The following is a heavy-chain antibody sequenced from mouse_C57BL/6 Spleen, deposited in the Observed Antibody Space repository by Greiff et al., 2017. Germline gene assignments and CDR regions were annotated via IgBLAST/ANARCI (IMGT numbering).Heavy chain of an antibody. J-gene: IGHJ4*01. V-gene: IGHV7-3*01. D-gene: IGHD3-2*02. CDR1: GFTFTDYY. CDR3: ARYKATEGFYYAMDY. CDR2: IRNKANGYTT. Sequence: EVQRVESGGGLVQPGGSLSLSCAASGFTFTDYYMSWVRQPPGKALEWLGFIRNKANGYTTEYSASVKGRFTISRDNSQSILYLQMNALRAEDSATYYCARYKATEGFYYAMDYWGQGTSVTVSS.